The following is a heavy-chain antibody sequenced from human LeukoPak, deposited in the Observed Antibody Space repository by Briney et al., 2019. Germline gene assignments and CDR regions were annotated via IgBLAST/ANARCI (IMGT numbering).Heavy chain of an antibody. CDR2: ISWNSGSI. CDR3: AKDKSDGARGVILRGYYFDY. J-gene: IGHJ4*02. CDR1: GFTFDDYA. V-gene: IGHV3-9*01. Sequence: PGGSLRLSCAASGFTFDDYAMHWVRQAPGKGLEWVSGISWNSGSIGYADSVKGRFTISRDNAKNSLYLQMNSLRAEDTALYYCAKDKSDGARGVILRGYYFDYWGQGTLVTVSS. D-gene: IGHD3-16*02.